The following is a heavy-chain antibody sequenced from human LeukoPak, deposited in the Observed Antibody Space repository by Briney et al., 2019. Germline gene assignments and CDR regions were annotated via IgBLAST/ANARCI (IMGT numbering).Heavy chain of an antibody. CDR2: INPSGGST. CDR3: ATVPGIAAAGTLTFDY. D-gene: IGHD6-13*01. Sequence: ASVKVSCKASGYTFTSYYMHWVRQAPGQGLEWMGIINPSGGSTSYAQKFQGRVAMTRDMSTSTVYMDLSSLRSEDTAVYYCATVPGIAAAGTLTFDYWGQGTLVTVSS. V-gene: IGHV1-46*01. J-gene: IGHJ4*02. CDR1: GYTFTSYY.